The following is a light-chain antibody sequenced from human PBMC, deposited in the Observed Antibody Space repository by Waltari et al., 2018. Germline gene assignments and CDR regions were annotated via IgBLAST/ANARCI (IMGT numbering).Light chain of an antibody. V-gene: IGLV2-23*01. CDR1: RSDVGSYNL. CDR2: EGS. J-gene: IGLJ1*01. Sequence: QSALTQPASVSGSPGQSITISCTGTRSDVGSYNLFSWYQQPPGKAPKLMIYEGSKRPSGVSNRFSGSKSGNTASLTISGLQAEDEADYYCCSYAGSSTVFGTGTKVTVL. CDR3: CSYAGSSTV.